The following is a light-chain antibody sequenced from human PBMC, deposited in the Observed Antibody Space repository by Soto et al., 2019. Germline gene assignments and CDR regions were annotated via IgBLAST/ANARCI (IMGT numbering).Light chain of an antibody. V-gene: IGLV2-11*01. CDR1: SSDVGGYNY. CDR3: CSYAGSYTFAYV. J-gene: IGLJ1*01. CDR2: DVS. Sequence: QSALTQPRSVSGSPGQSVTISCTGTSSDVGGYNYVSWYQQHPGKAPKLMIYDVSKRPSGVPDRFSGSKSGNTASLTISGLQAEDEAEYYCCSYAGSYTFAYVFGTGTKLTVL.